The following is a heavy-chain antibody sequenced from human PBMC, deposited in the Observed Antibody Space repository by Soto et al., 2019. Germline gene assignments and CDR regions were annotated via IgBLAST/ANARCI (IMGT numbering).Heavy chain of an antibody. V-gene: IGHV4-31*03. CDR1: GGSINSDFYY. J-gene: IGHJ4*02. CDR3: ARQYHSSGYWFDY. D-gene: IGHD3-22*01. CDR2: IYYSGST. Sequence: QVQLQESGPGLVKPSQTLSLTCTVSGGSINSDFYYWTWIRQHPGKGLEWLGYIYYSGSTYYNPSLKSRITMSSDMSKNQFSLKLSSVTAADTAVYYCARQYHSSGYWFDYWGQGTLVTVSS.